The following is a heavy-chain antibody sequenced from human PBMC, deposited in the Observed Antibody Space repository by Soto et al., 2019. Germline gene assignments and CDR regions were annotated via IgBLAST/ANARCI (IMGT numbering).Heavy chain of an antibody. CDR2: IYYSGST. V-gene: IGHV4-39*01. Sequence: QLQLQESGPGLVKPSETLSLTCTDSGGSISSTTYYWGWVRQPPGKGLEWIGSIYYSGSTYYSPSLKSRVSVSVDTSKNQFSLKLNSVTAADTAVYYCARLGRRSTVTTNAFDIWGQGTMVTVPS. CDR3: ARLGRRSTVTTNAFDI. J-gene: IGHJ3*02. CDR1: GGSISSTTYY. D-gene: IGHD4-17*01.